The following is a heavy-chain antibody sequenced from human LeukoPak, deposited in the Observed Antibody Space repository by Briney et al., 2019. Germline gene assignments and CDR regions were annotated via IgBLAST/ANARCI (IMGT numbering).Heavy chain of an antibody. Sequence: PGGSLRLSCAASGFTFSSYWMHWVRQAPGKGLVWVSRINSYGGNTFYADSVKGRFTISRDNAKNTLYLQMNSLRAEDTAVYYCARESFCSGGSCYSGRAFDIWGQGTMVTVSS. CDR3: ARESFCSGGSCYSGRAFDI. CDR1: GFTFSSYW. CDR2: INSYGGNT. D-gene: IGHD2-15*01. V-gene: IGHV3-74*01. J-gene: IGHJ3*02.